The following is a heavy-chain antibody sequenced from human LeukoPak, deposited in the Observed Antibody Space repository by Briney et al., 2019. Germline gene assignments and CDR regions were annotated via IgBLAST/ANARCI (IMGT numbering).Heavy chain of an antibody. D-gene: IGHD3-22*01. CDR2: IYGGGST. CDR3: AAGTSGYYFLVY. CDR1: GFTVRNMY. Sequence: GGPLRLSCAASGFTVRNMYVTWVRQAPGKGLEWVSNIYGGGSTDYADSVKGSFTISRDNSKNTVYLDMNSLTAEDTAVYYCAAGTSGYYFLVYWGQGTLVTVSS. J-gene: IGHJ4*02. V-gene: IGHV3-66*01.